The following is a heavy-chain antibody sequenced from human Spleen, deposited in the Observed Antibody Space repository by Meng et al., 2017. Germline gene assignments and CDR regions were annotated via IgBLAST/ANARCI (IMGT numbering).Heavy chain of an antibody. V-gene: IGHV4-39*07. CDR1: DGSISSSRYY. CDR3: ARDAGDL. J-gene: IGHJ5*02. Sequence: QVQLQQWGAGLVKPSETLSLTCTVSDGSISSSRYYWGWIRQPPGKGLEWVGSLYFSGNRYYNPSLMSRVTISVDTSEKQFSLKLSSVTAADTAVYYCARDAGDLWGQGTLVTVSS. CDR2: LYFSGNR.